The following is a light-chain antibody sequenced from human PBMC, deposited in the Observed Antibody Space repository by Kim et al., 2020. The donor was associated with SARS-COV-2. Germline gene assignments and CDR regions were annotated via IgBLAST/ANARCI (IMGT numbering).Light chain of an antibody. Sequence: ASVVDRVTITCRARQSMSSWLASCHRKHGKGPKRLFSDASSMENGVPSRCGGSGAVTEFTLTICRLQPDEIAPYYCQNYNAYRWTFGQGRKVGIK. V-gene: IGKV1-5*01. J-gene: IGKJ1*01. CDR1: QSMSSW. CDR3: QNYNAYRWT. CDR2: DAS.